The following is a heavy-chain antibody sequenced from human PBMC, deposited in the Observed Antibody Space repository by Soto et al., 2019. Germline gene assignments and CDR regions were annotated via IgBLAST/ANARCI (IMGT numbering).Heavy chain of an antibody. CDR2: IYPGDSDT. Sequence: PGESLKISCKGSGYSFTSYWIGWVRQMPGKGLEWMGIIYPGDSDTRYSPSFQGQVTISADKSISTAYLQWSSLKASDAAMYYCARQGTTVTTDYYYYYGMDVWGQGTTVTVSS. V-gene: IGHV5-51*01. D-gene: IGHD4-17*01. CDR3: ARQGTTVTTDYYYYYGMDV. CDR1: GYSFTSYW. J-gene: IGHJ6*02.